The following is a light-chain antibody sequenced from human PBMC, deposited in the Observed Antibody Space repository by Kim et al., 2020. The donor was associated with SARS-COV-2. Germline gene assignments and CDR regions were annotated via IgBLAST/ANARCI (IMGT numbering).Light chain of an antibody. CDR3: YSTDSSGNHRV. J-gene: IGLJ3*02. Sequence: SYELTQPPSVSVSPGQTARITCSGDALPKKYAYWYQQKSGQAPVLVIYEVSKRPSGIPERFSGSSSGTMATLTISGAQVEDEADYYCYSTDSSGNHRVFG. CDR2: EVS. V-gene: IGLV3-10*01. CDR1: ALPKKY.